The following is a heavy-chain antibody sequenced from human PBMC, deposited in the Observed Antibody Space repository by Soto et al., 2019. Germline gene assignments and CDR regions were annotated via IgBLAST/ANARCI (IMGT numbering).Heavy chain of an antibody. Sequence: ASVKVSCKASGYTFTSYDINWVRQATGQGLEWMGWMNPNSGNTGYAQKFQGRVTMTRNTSISTAYMEPSSLRSEDTAVYYCARLGTGTDAFDIWGQGTMVTVSS. CDR2: MNPNSGNT. D-gene: IGHD7-27*01. J-gene: IGHJ3*02. V-gene: IGHV1-8*02. CDR3: ARLGTGTDAFDI. CDR1: GYTFTSYD.